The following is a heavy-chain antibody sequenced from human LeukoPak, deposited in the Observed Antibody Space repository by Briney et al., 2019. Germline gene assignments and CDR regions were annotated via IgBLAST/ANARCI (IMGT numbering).Heavy chain of an antibody. D-gene: IGHD6-13*01. CDR1: GYTFTGYY. J-gene: IGHJ4*02. V-gene: IGHV1-2*02. Sequence: GASVKVSCKASGYTFTGYYMHWVRQAPGQGLEWMGWINPNSGGTNYAQKFQGRVTMTRDTSISTAYMELSRLRSDDTAVYYCARNIAAAGHQENNPPDYWGQGTLVTVSS. CDR2: INPNSGGT. CDR3: ARNIAAAGHQENNPPDY.